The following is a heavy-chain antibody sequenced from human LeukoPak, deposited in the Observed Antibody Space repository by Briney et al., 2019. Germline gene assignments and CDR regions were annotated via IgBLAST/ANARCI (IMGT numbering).Heavy chain of an antibody. CDR2: IYYSGST. CDR1: GGSISSYH. V-gene: IGHV4-59*08. Sequence: SETLSLTCTVSGGSISSYHWSWIRQPPGKGLEWIGYIYYSGSTNYNPSLKSRVTISVDTSKNQFSLKLSSVTAADTAVYYCARHGYRRRTYYYGMDVWGQGTTVTVSS. CDR3: ARHGYRRRTYYYGMDV. J-gene: IGHJ6*02. D-gene: IGHD6-13*01.